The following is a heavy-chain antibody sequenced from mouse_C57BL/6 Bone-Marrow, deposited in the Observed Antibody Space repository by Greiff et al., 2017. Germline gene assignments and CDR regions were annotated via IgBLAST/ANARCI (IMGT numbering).Heavy chain of an antibody. J-gene: IGHJ3*01. D-gene: IGHD2-4*01. CDR1: GFTFSDFY. Sequence: EVLVVESGGGLVQSGRSLRLSCATSGFTFSDFYMEWVRQAPGKGLEWIAASRNKANAYTTEYSASVKGRFIVSRDTSQSILYLQMNALRAEDTAMDNCARDADEYDGCAYWGQGTLGTVSA. CDR3: ARDADEYDGCAY. V-gene: IGHV7-1*01. CDR2: SRNKANAYTT.